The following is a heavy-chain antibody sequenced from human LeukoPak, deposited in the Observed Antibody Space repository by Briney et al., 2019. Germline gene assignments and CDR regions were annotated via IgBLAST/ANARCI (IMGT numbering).Heavy chain of an antibody. CDR3: ARDRWDYYDSSGYTYYYYYYMDV. CDR1: GYTFSNYD. CDR2: NNPKSGNT. Sequence: ASVRVSCKASGYTFSNYDINWVRQATGQGLEWIGWNNPKSGNTGYAQKFQGRVTMTRDTSTSTVYMELSSLRSEDTAVYYCARDRWDYYDSSGYTYYYYYYMDVWGKGTTVTISS. V-gene: IGHV1-8*02. D-gene: IGHD3-22*01. J-gene: IGHJ6*03.